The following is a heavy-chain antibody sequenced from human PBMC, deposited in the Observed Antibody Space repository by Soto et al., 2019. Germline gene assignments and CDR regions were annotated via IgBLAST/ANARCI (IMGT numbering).Heavy chain of an antibody. CDR2: ISYDGTNK. Sequence: QVQLVDSGGGEVQPGRSLTISCAASGFTFSTYGMHRVRQTPGKGLEWVAVISYDGTNKFYSDSVKGRFTISRDNFKNTLTLQMNSLRADDTAVYSCAKDLQSYGDYDYYCYGMDVWGLGTRVTVSS. V-gene: IGHV3-30*18. J-gene: IGHJ6*02. D-gene: IGHD4-17*01. CDR3: AKDLQSYGDYDYYCYGMDV. CDR1: GFTFSTYG.